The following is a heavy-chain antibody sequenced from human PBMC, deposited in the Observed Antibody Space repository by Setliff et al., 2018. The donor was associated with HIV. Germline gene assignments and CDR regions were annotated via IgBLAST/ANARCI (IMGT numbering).Heavy chain of an antibody. CDR1: GGSTFY. CDR2: IYSAGST. V-gene: IGHV4-4*07. CDR3: VREYSGVYPDFSFYIDV. J-gene: IGHJ6*03. D-gene: IGHD5-12*01. Sequence: ASETLSLTCTVFGGSTFYWTWIRQPAGKGLEWIGHIYSAGSTNYNPTLTSRVTMSVDMSKNQFSLKLRSVTAADMAVYYCVREYSGVYPDFSFYIDVWGKGTTVTVSS.